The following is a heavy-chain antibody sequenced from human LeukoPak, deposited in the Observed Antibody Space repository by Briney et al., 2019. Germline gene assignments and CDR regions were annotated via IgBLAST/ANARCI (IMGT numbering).Heavy chain of an antibody. D-gene: IGHD1-7*01. J-gene: IGHJ4*02. CDR2: INPNSGGT. V-gene: IGHV1-2*06. CDR3: ARDQGLTGTTSDFDY. Sequence: ASVKVSCKASGYTFTGYYMHWVRQAPGQGLEWMGRINPNSGGTNYAQKFQGRVTMTRDTSISTACMELSSLRSDDTAVYYCARDQGLTGTTSDFDYWGQGTLVTVSS. CDR1: GYTFTGYY.